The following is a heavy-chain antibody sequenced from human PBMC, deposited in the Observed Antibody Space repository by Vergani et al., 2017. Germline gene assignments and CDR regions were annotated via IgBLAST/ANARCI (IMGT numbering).Heavy chain of an antibody. V-gene: IGHV1-2*02. CDR1: GYTITDYY. CDR3: ARGRPYGGWFDP. CDR2: INPNSGGT. Sequence: QVQLVQSGAEVKKPGASVKVPCKASGYTITDYYIHWVRHAPGQRLEWMGWINPNSGGTEYAQKFQSRVTMTWDTSTTTAYVDLSSLRSDDTAVYYCARGRPYGGWFDPWGQGTLVTVSS. D-gene: IGHD4-17*01. J-gene: IGHJ5*02.